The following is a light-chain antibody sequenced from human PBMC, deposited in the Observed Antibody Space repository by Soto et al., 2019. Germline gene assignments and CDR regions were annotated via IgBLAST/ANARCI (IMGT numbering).Light chain of an antibody. Sequence: EIVMTQAPATLSVSPGETATLSFSTSHIVSSNLAWYQQKPGQAPRLLISGASTRATGIQVRFSGSGSGTEFTLSLCSLHSEDFAVYYFQQYSNWPYSVGRATKLDLK. CDR1: HIVSSN. CDR2: GAS. J-gene: IGKJ2*03. V-gene: IGKV3D-15*01. CDR3: QQYSNWPYS.